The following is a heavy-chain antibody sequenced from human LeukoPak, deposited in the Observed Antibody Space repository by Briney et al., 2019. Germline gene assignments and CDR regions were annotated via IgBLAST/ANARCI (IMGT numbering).Heavy chain of an antibody. CDR1: GGSISSGSYY. CDR2: IYTSGST. V-gene: IGHV4-61*02. J-gene: IGHJ3*02. CDR3: AREGWQWLVHAFDI. Sequence: SETLSLTCTVSGGSISSGSYYWSWIRQPAGKGLEWIGRIYTSGSTNYNPSLKSRVTISVDTSKNQFSLKLSSVTAADTAVYYCAREGWQWLVHAFDIWGQGTMVTVSS. D-gene: IGHD6-19*01.